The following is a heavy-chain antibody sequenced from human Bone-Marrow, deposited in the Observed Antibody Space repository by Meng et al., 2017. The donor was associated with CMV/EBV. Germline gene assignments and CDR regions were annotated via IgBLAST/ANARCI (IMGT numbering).Heavy chain of an antibody. CDR2: IYYSGST. CDR3: ARAFGYCTSTSCLTYYGMDV. D-gene: IGHD2-2*01. J-gene: IGHJ6*01. Sequence: SETLSLTCAVYGGSFSGYYWSWIRQPPGKGLEWIGNIYYSGSTYYNPSLKSRVTISVDTSRNQFSLRLSSVTAADTAVYYCARAFGYCTSTSCLTYYGMDVWGQGTTVTVSS. V-gene: IGHV4-34*01. CDR1: GGSFSGYY.